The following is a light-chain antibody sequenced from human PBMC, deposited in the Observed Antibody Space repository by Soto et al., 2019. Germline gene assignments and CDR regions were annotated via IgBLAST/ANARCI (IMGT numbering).Light chain of an antibody. Sequence: DIQMTQSPSSLSAFVGDRVTITCRASPGIRNDLGWYQQKPGKAPKRMIYATSSLQSGVPTRFRGSRAGTQLTLSLRSMQAEDFATNYWLQYKRYPYTFRLATKLEIK. CDR2: ATS. V-gene: IGKV1-17*01. J-gene: IGKJ2*01. CDR1: PGIRND. CDR3: LQYKRYPYT.